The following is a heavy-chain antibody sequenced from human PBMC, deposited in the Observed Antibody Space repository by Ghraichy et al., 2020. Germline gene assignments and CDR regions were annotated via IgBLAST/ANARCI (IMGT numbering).Heavy chain of an antibody. CDR1: GFTFSSNW. Sequence: LSLTCAASGFTFSSNWMHWVRQVPGEGLVWVSRIDTHGSTTDYADSVKGRFTISRDNAKNTLYLQMNSLRAEDTAVYYCARLPLPRRAAVGDWYFDLWGRGTLVTVSS. CDR3: ARLPLPRRAAVGDWYFDL. D-gene: IGHD6-13*01. J-gene: IGHJ2*01. V-gene: IGHV3-74*01. CDR2: IDTHGSTT.